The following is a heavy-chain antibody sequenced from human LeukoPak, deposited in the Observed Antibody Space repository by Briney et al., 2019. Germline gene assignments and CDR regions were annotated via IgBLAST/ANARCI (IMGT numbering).Heavy chain of an antibody. Sequence: SETLSLTCTVSGDSISSHYWSWIRQPAGEGLEWIGRICTSGSTNSNPSLKSRVTMSLDTSKNQFSLRLSSVTASDTAVYYCARDRSSSWYTDPRWFDPWGQGILVTVSS. CDR1: GDSISSHY. CDR2: ICTSGST. V-gene: IGHV4-4*07. J-gene: IGHJ5*02. D-gene: IGHD6-13*01. CDR3: ARDRSSSWYTDPRWFDP.